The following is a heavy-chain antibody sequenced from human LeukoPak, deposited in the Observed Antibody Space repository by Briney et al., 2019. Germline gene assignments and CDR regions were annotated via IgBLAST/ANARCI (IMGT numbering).Heavy chain of an antibody. CDR3: ARSSSGWSSDY. D-gene: IGHD6-19*01. CDR2: IHPADSDT. V-gene: IGHV5-51*01. CDR1: GYSFASYW. Sequence: GESLKISCKGSGYSFASYWIAWVRQMPGKGLEWMGIIHPADSDTRYSPSFQGQATISADKSISTAYLQWSSLKASDTAMYYCARSSSGWSSDYWGQGTLVTVSS. J-gene: IGHJ4*02.